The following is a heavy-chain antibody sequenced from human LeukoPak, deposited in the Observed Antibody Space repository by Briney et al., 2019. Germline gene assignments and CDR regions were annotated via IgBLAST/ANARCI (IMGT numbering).Heavy chain of an antibody. CDR2: ISYDGSNK. CDR3: AKDPRSSTRTYFDY. D-gene: IGHD2-2*01. J-gene: IGHJ4*02. CDR1: EFIFSSYR. V-gene: IGHV3-30*18. Sequence: PXRSLRLSCAAPEFIFSSYRMHWIRQDPGKGLGWVAVISYDGSNKYYADSVKGRFTISRDNSKNTLNLQMNSLRVEDTAVYYCAKDPRSSTRTYFDYWGQGSLVTVSS.